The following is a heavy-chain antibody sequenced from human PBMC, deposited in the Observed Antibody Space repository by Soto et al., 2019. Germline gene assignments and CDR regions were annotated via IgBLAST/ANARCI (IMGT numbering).Heavy chain of an antibody. D-gene: IGHD5-12*01. CDR3: VKSRGGNNFDFFD. Sequence: GSLRLSCSATGFTFSSYSMHWVRQAPGKGLEYVSGIRGNGDPPFYADSVKGRFTISRDNSKNTLYLQMSSLSADDTAVYYCVKSRGGNNFDFFDWGQGALVTVSS. CDR2: IRGNGDPP. V-gene: IGHV3-64D*06. J-gene: IGHJ4*02. CDR1: GFTFSSYS.